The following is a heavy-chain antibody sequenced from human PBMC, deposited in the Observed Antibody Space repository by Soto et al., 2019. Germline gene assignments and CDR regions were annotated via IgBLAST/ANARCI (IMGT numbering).Heavy chain of an antibody. V-gene: IGHV4-34*01. J-gene: IGHJ4*02. CDR3: ARGDGYDGDYFDY. CDR1: GGSFSGYY. CDR2: INHSGST. Sequence: PSETLSVTCAVDGGSFSGYYWSWIRQPPGKGLEWIGEINHSGSTNYNPSLKSRVTISVDTSKNQFSLKLSSVTAADTAVYYCARGDGYDGDYFDYWGQGTLVTVSS. D-gene: IGHD5-12*01.